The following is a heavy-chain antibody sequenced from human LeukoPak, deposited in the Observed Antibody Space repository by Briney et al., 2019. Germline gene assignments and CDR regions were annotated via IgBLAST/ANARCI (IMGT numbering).Heavy chain of an antibody. CDR1: GFTFSDYY. D-gene: IGHD1-26*01. J-gene: IGHJ1*01. Sequence: GGSLRLSCAASGFTFSDYYLTWIRQAPREGLEWVSYISSSSSDTNYADSVRGRFTISRDNANKSLYLQMNSLRDEDTAVCYCARVGATWYFQHWGQGALVTVSS. CDR3: ARVGATWYFQH. CDR2: ISSSSSDT. V-gene: IGHV3-11*06.